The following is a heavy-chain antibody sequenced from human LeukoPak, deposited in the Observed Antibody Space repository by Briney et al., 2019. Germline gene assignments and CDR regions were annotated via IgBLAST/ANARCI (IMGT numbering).Heavy chain of an antibody. CDR1: GGSISSYY. CDR2: IYYSGST. CDR3: ARVYSSSWYIDP. D-gene: IGHD6-13*01. Sequence: SETLSLTCTVSGGSISSYYWSWIRQPPGKGLEWIGYIYYSGSTYYNPSLKSRVTISVDTSKNQFSLKLSSVTAADTAVYYCARVYSSSWYIDPWGQGTPVTVSS. J-gene: IGHJ5*02. V-gene: IGHV4-59*01.